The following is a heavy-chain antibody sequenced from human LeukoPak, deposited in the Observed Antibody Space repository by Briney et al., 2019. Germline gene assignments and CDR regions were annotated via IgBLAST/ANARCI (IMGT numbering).Heavy chain of an antibody. J-gene: IGHJ4*02. CDR1: GYTFTSYD. CDR3: ARVGTMVRGVINY. D-gene: IGHD3-10*01. CDR2: MNPNSGST. Sequence: APVKVSCKASGYTFTSYDINWVRQATGQGLEWMGWMNPNSGSTGYAQKFQGRVTMTRNTSISTAYMELSSLRSEDTAVYYCARVGTMVRGVINYWGQGTLVTVSS. V-gene: IGHV1-8*01.